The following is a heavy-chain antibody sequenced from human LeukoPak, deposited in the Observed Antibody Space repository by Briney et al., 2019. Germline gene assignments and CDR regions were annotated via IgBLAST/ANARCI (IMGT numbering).Heavy chain of an antibody. D-gene: IGHD1-26*01. V-gene: IGHV3-73*01. CDR1: GFTFSVST. CDR3: TYSGSYYFDY. Sequence: GGSLRLSCAASGFTFSVSTIHGVRQASGKGLEWVGRIRIKANSYATTYGSSVKGRFTISSNDSKNSAYLQMNSLKTEDTAVYFCTYSGSYYFDYWGQGTLVTVSS. J-gene: IGHJ4*02. CDR2: IRIKANSYAT.